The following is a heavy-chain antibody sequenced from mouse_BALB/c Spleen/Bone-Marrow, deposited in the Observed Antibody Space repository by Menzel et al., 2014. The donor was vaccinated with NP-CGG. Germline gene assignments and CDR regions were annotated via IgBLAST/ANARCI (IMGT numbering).Heavy chain of an antibody. V-gene: IGHV5-17*02. Sequence: EVKLLESGGGLVQPGGSRKLSCAASGFTFSSFGMHWVRQAPEKGLEWVAYISSGSSTIYYADTAKGRFTISRDNPKNTLFLQMTSLRSEDTAMYYCTRKGALITHYYAMDYWGQGTSVAVSS. D-gene: IGHD2-4*01. CDR3: TRKGALITHYYAMDY. CDR2: ISSGSSTI. CDR1: GFTFSSFG. J-gene: IGHJ4*01.